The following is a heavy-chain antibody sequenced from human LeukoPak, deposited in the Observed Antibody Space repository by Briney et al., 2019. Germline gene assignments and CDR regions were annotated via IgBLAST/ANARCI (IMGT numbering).Heavy chain of an antibody. CDR3: ARDIVVVVAVQYYYYYGMDV. CDR2: ISAYNGNT. V-gene: IGHV1-18*01. J-gene: IGHJ6*02. CDR1: GCTFTSYG. Sequence: ASVKVSCKASGCTFTSYGISWVRQAPGQGLEWMGWISAYNGNTNYAQKLQGRVTMTTDTSTSTAYMGLRSLRSDDTAVYYCARDIVVVVAVQYYYYYGMDVWGQGTTVTVSS. D-gene: IGHD2-15*01.